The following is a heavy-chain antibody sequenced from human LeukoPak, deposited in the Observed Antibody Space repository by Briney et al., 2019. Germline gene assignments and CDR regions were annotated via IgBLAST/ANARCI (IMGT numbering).Heavy chain of an antibody. Sequence: GGSLRLSCAASGFTFSSYSMNWVRQAPGKGLEWVSSISSSSSYIYYADSVKGRFTISRDNAKNSLYLQMNSLRAEDTAVYYCARVGYSGYDLKGGYYYYYGMDVWGQGTTVTVSS. V-gene: IGHV3-21*01. J-gene: IGHJ6*02. CDR3: ARVGYSGYDLKGGYYYYYGMDV. CDR2: ISSSSSYI. CDR1: GFTFSSYS. D-gene: IGHD5-12*01.